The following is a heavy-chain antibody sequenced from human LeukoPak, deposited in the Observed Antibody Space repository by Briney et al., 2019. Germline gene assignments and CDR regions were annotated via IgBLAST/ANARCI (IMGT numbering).Heavy chain of an antibody. CDR2: INTSGGTT. V-gene: IGHV1-46*01. Sequence: ASVKVSCKASGYTFTSYYMHWVRQAPGQGLEWMGIINTSGGTTSYAQKFQGRVTMTRDTSTSTVYMELSSLRSEDTAVYYCARDPMIVVVTPGYYFDYWGQGTLVTVSS. CDR1: GYTFTSYY. J-gene: IGHJ4*02. D-gene: IGHD3-22*01. CDR3: ARDPMIVVVTPGYYFDY.